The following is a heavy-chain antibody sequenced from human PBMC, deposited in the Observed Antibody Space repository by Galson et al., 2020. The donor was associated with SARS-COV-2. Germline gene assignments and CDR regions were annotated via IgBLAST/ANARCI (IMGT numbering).Heavy chain of an antibody. D-gene: IGHD7-27*01. Sequence: GESLKLSCVGSGFTFSTYWMSWVRQAPGKGLEWVADIKPDGSDKYYVDSVKGRFTIARDNAKKSLYLQMNSLGAEDTAVYYCARGHWGRDYWGQGTLVAVSS. CDR3: ARGHWGRDY. CDR2: IKPDGSDK. CDR1: GFTFSTYW. V-gene: IGHV3-7*04. J-gene: IGHJ4*02.